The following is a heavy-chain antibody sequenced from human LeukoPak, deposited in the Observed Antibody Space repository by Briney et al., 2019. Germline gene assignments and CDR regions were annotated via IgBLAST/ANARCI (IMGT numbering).Heavy chain of an antibody. V-gene: IGHV3-43*02. CDR3: ARESETSGWYDY. J-gene: IGHJ4*02. CDR2: ISGDGGST. CDR1: GFIFDNYA. Sequence: GESLRLSCAASGFIFDNYAIHWVRQAPGKGLEWVSLISGDGGSTFYADSVRGRFTISRDNTRKSLSLQMSSMRSEDTALYYCARESETSGWYDYWGQGTLVTVSS. D-gene: IGHD6-19*01.